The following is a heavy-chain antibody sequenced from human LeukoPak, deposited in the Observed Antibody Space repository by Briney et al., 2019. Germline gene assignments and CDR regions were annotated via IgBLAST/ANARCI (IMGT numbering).Heavy chain of an antibody. Sequence: GGSLRLSCAASGFTFSAYWMHWVRQAPGKGLEWLADIRQDGDQTYYADSVKGRFTISGDNAKNSLYLQLNSLRAEDTAVYYCAKDLASTGALDLWGQGTLVTVSS. D-gene: IGHD1-14*01. J-gene: IGHJ4*02. CDR3: AKDLASTGALDL. CDR1: GFTFSAYW. V-gene: IGHV3-7*01. CDR2: IRQDGDQT.